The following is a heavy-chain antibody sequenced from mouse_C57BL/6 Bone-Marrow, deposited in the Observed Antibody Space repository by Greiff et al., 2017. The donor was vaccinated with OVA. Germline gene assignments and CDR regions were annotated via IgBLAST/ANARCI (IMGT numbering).Heavy chain of an antibody. J-gene: IGHJ3*01. CDR1: GFTFSSYG. CDR2: ISSGGRYT. Sequence: EVQGVESGGDLVKPGGSLKLSCAASGFTFSSYGMSWVRQTPDKRLEWVATISSGGRYTYYPDSVKGRFPISRDNAKNTLYLQMSSLKSEDTAMDYCARHTPLTGTAYWGQGTLVTVSA. V-gene: IGHV5-6*01. CDR3: ARHTPLTGTAY. D-gene: IGHD4-1*01.